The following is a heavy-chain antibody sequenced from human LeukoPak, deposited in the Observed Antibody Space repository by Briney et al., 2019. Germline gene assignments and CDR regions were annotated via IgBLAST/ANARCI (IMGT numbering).Heavy chain of an antibody. CDR1: GVFISSYY. Sequence: KASETLSLTCTVSGVFISSYYWSWIRQPPGKGLEWIGYIYYSGSTNYNPSLKSRVTISVDTSKNQFSLKVSSVTAADTAVYYCARDLGYMDVWGKGTTVTVSS. CDR3: ARDLGYMDV. V-gene: IGHV4-59*01. CDR2: IYYSGST. J-gene: IGHJ6*03.